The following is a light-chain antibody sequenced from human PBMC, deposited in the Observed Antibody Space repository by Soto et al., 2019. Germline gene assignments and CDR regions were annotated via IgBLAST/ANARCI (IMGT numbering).Light chain of an antibody. J-gene: IGKJ4*01. Sequence: DIQVTQSPSTLSASGGDRVTIACRASQNINTWVAWYQQKPGKAPNLLIYDASSLESGVPSRFSGSGSGTEFTLTISSLQPDDFATYYCQQYDNYPLTFGGGTKVDIK. CDR2: DAS. V-gene: IGKV1-5*01. CDR1: QNINTW. CDR3: QQYDNYPLT.